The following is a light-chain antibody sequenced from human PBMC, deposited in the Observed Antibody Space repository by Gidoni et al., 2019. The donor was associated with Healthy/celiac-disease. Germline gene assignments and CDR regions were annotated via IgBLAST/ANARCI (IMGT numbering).Light chain of an antibody. CDR1: QSVSSSD. V-gene: IGKV3-20*01. J-gene: IGKJ2*03. CDR2: GAS. CDR3: QQYGSSRYS. Sequence: EIVLTQSPGTLSLSPGERATLSCRASQSVSSSDLAWYQQKPGQAPRRLIYGASSRATGIPDRFSGSGSGTDFTLTISRLEPEDFAVYYCQQYGSSRYSFGQXTKLEIK.